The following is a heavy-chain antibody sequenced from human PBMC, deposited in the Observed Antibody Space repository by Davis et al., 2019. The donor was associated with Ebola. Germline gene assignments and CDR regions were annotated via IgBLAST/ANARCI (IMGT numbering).Heavy chain of an antibody. V-gene: IGHV3-30*18. CDR2: ISYDGSNK. CDR1: GFTFSSYG. CDR3: AKNAGYDYYYNYGMDV. D-gene: IGHD2-2*01. Sequence: GESLKISCAASGFTFSSYGMHWVRQAPGKGLEWVAVISYDGSNKYYADSVKGRFTISRDNSKNTLYLQMNSLRADDTAVYYCAKNAGYDYYYNYGMDVWGKGTTVTVST. J-gene: IGHJ6*04.